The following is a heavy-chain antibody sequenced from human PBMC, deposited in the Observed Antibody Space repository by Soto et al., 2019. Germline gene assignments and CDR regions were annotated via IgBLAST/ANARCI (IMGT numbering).Heavy chain of an antibody. CDR1: GGSISSYY. CDR3: ARRYGASFDY. CDR2: IYYSGST. Sequence: PPETLSLTCTVSGGSISSYYWSWIRQPPGKGLEWIGYIYYSGSTNYNPSLKSRVTISVDTSKNQFSLKLSSVTAADTPVYYCARRYGASFDYWGQGTLVTVSS. D-gene: IGHD4-17*01. V-gene: IGHV4-59*01. J-gene: IGHJ4*02.